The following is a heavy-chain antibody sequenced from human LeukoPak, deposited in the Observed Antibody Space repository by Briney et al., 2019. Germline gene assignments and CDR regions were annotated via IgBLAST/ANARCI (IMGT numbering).Heavy chain of an antibody. D-gene: IGHD5-12*01. CDR3: ARLGGYDYPIDY. J-gene: IGHJ4*02. CDR2: ISSSSSYI. V-gene: IGHV3-21*01. Sequence: PGGSLRLSCAASGFTFSSYSMNWVRLAPGKGLEWVSSISSSSSYIYYADSVKGRFTISRDNAKNSLYLQMNSLRAEDTAVYYCARLGGYDYPIDYWGQGTLVTVSS. CDR1: GFTFSSYS.